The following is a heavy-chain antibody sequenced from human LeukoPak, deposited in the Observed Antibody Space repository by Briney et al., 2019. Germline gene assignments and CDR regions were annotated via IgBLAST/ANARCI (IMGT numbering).Heavy chain of an antibody. CDR3: ASLGGSGSSY. D-gene: IGHD1-26*01. CDR2: IYYSGST. Sequence: SETLSLTCTVSGGSISSSSYYWGWIRQPPGKGLEWIGNIYYSGSTYYNPSLKSRVTISVDTSKNQFSLKLSSVTAADTAVYYCASLGGSGSSYWGQGTLVTVSS. CDR1: GGSISSSSYY. V-gene: IGHV4-39*01. J-gene: IGHJ4*02.